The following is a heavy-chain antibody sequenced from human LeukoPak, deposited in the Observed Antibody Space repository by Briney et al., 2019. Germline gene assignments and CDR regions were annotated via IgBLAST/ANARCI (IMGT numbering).Heavy chain of an antibody. J-gene: IGHJ4*02. D-gene: IGHD4-17*01. CDR3: ARPTTVTEIDY. V-gene: IGHV1-2*06. CDR2: INPNSGGT. CDR1: GYTFAGYY. Sequence: ASVKVSCKASGYTFAGYYMHWVRQAPGQGLEWMGRINPNSGGTNYAQKFQGRVTMTRDTSISTAYMELSRLRSDDTAVYYCARPTTVTEIDYWGQGTLVTVSS.